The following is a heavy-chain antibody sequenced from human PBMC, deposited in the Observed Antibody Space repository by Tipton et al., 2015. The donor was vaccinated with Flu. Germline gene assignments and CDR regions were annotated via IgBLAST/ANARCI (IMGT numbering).Heavy chain of an antibody. CDR1: GGSINNYY. CDR2: VYYSGST. D-gene: IGHD3-10*02. Sequence: TLSLTCSVSGGSINNYYLSWVRQPPGKGLEWIGSVYYSGSTYYNPSLKSRVTISVDTSKNQFSLKLTSVTAADTAVYYCARLSYYDVDLKNFYFDYWGQGALVTVSS. J-gene: IGHJ4*02. CDR3: ARLSYYDVDLKNFYFDY. V-gene: IGHV4-59*05.